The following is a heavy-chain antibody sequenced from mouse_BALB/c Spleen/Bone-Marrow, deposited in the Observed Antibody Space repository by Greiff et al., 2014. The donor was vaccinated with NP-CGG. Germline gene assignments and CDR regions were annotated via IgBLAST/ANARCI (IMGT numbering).Heavy chain of an antibody. D-gene: IGHD2-12*01. V-gene: IGHV1S29*02. CDR1: GYTFTDYN. CDR2: IYPYNGGT. Sequence: DVHLVESGPELVKPGASVKISCKASGYTFTDYNMHWVKQSHGKSLEWIGYIYPYNGGTGYNQKFKSKATLTVDNSSSTAYMKLRSLTSEDSAVYYCAITTLYAMDYWGQGTSVTVSS. CDR3: AITTLYAMDY. J-gene: IGHJ4*01.